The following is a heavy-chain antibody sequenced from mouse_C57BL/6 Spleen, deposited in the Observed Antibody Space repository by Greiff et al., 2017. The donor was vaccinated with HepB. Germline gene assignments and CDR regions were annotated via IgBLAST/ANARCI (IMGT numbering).Heavy chain of an antibody. CDR2: IDPSDSYT. D-gene: IGHD1-1*01. J-gene: IGHJ4*01. Sequence: QVQLQQSGAELVMPGASVKLSCKASGYTFTSYWMHWVKQRPGQGLEWIGEIDPSDSYTNYNQKFKGKSTLTVDKSSSTAYMQLSGLTSEDSAVYYCARFYGSSAMDYWGQGTSVTVSS. V-gene: IGHV1-69*01. CDR1: GYTFTSYW. CDR3: ARFYGSSAMDY.